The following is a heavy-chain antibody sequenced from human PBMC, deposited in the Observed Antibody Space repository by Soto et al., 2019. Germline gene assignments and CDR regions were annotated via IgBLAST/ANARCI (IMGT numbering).Heavy chain of an antibody. V-gene: IGHV4-38-2*02. Sequence: SETLSLTCSVSGYSISTGYYWGWIRQPPGKGLEWIGSMHHSGRTYYNPSLRSRITISIDTSKNQFSLKLSSVTAADTAVYYCARETXXXXKFNYWGQGTLVXXSS. CDR2: MHHSGRT. J-gene: IGHJ4*02. CDR1: GYSISTGYY. CDR3: ARETXXXXKFNY.